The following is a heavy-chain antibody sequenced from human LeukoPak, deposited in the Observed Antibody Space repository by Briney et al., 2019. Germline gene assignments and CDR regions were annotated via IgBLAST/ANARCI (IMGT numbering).Heavy chain of an antibody. V-gene: IGHV3-11*01. D-gene: IGHD4/OR15-4a*01. CDR3: ARGALTYYYDY. CDR1: GFTFSDYY. Sequence: PGGSLRLSCAASGFTFSDYYMSWLRQAPGKGLEWVSYTSFSGNTISYADSVKGRFTFSRDNAKNSLFLQMNSLRAEDTAVYYCARGALTYYYDYWGQGTLVAVSS. CDR2: TSFSGNTI. J-gene: IGHJ4*02.